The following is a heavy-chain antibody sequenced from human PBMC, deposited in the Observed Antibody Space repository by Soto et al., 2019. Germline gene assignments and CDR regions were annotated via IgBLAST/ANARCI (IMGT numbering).Heavy chain of an antibody. D-gene: IGHD3-9*01. CDR1: GFTFSSYG. CDR2: IWYDGSNK. J-gene: IGHJ6*02. Sequence: GGSLRLSCAASGFTFSSYGMHWVRQAPGKGLEWVAVIWYDGSNKYYADSVKGRFTISRDNSKNTLDLQMNSLRAEDTAVYYCARDLSDRRPRKEYYDILTGYPTYGMDVWGQGTTVTVSS. CDR3: ARDLSDRRPRKEYYDILTGYPTYGMDV. V-gene: IGHV3-33*01.